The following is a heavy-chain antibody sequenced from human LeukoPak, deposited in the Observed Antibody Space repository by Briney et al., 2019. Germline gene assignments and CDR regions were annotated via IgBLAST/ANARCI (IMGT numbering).Heavy chain of an antibody. Sequence: ASVKVSCKASGYTFTGYYIHWVRQAPGQGLEWMGWINPNSGGTNYAQKFQGRVTMTRDTSINTAYMELSRLRSDDTAVYYCARARARFLEWSPDDSFDIWGQGTMVTVSS. CDR3: ARARARFLEWSPDDSFDI. D-gene: IGHD3-3*01. CDR2: INPNSGGT. J-gene: IGHJ3*02. V-gene: IGHV1-2*02. CDR1: GYTFTGYY.